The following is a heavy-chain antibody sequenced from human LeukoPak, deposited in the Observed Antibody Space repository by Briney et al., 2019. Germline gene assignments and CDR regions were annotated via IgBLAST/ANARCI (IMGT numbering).Heavy chain of an antibody. CDR3: ARQPNIVVVTAKTIEDY. CDR2: IYHSGST. Sequence: PSETLSLTCTVSGGSISSSSSYYWGWIRQPPGKGLEWIGSIYHSGSTYYNPSLKSRVTISVDTSKNQFSLKLSSVTAADTAVYYCARQPNIVVVTAKTIEDYWGQGTLVTVSS. CDR1: GGSISSSSSYY. D-gene: IGHD2-21*02. V-gene: IGHV4-39*01. J-gene: IGHJ4*02.